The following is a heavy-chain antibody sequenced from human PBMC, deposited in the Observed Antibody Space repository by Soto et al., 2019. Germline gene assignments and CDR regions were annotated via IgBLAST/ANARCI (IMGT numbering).Heavy chain of an antibody. CDR3: ARDSCISTSCSTYYYYGMDV. D-gene: IGHD2-2*01. CDR2: ISYDGSNK. V-gene: IGHV3-30-3*01. CDR1: GFTFSSYA. Sequence: PGGSLRLSCAASGFTFSSYAMHWVRQAPGKGLEWVAVISYDGSNKYYADSVKGRFTISRDNSKNTLYLQMNSLRAEDTAVYYCARDSCISTSCSTYYYYGMDVWGQGTTVTVSS. J-gene: IGHJ6*02.